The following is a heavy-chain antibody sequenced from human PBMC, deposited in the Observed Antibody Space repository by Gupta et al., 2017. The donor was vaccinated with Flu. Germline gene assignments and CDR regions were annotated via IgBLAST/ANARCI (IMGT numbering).Heavy chain of an antibody. J-gene: IGHJ6*04. CDR2: KSNNCSLE. Sequence: AAEFIFNKYAIHGVRQAPGKGLEWEAEKSNNCSLEYDANCVKGLFTISGDKYKGTLVLQMNSLRTDDTATYYCVRTTSRDGWGRGSTGTVAS. V-gene: IGHV3-30*04. D-gene: IGHD1-1*01. CDR1: EFIFNKYA. CDR3: VRTTSRDG.